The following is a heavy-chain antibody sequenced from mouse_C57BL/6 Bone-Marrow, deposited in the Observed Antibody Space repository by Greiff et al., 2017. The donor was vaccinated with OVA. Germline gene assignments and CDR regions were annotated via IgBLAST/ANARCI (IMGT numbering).Heavy chain of an antibody. D-gene: IGHD2-13*01. Sequence: EVQLQQPGAELVRPGASVKLSCTASGFNIKDDYMHWVKQRPEQGLEWIGWIDPANGDTEYASKFQGKATITADTSSNTAYLQLSSLTSEDTAVYYCTSIYYGDAWFAYWGRGTRVTVTA. CDR2: IDPANGDT. CDR3: TSIYYGDAWFAY. J-gene: IGHJ3*01. V-gene: IGHV14-4*01. CDR1: GFNIKDDY.